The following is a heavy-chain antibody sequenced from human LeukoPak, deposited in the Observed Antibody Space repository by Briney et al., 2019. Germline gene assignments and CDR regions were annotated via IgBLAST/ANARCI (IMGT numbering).Heavy chain of an antibody. J-gene: IGHJ4*02. Sequence: PGGSLRLSCAASGFSFIDYAMTWVRQAPGKGLEWVSTIRYGADSAYYADSVKGRFTISRDNSKNTVYLQMNSLRVDDTAVYYYAKGLTTHDYWGQGTLVTVSS. CDR3: AKGLTTHDY. V-gene: IGHV3-23*01. CDR1: GFSFIDYA. D-gene: IGHD4-11*01. CDR2: IRYGADSA.